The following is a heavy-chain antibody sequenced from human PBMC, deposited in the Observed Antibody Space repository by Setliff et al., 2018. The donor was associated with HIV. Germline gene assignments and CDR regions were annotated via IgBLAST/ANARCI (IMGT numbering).Heavy chain of an antibody. V-gene: IGHV4-39*01. D-gene: IGHD3-22*01. J-gene: IGHJ3*02. CDR1: GGSISSSSYY. CDR3: ARHVDYFDSSGNDAFDI. CDR2: IYYSGST. Sequence: PSETLSLTCTVSGGSISSSSYYWGWIRQPPGKGLEWIGSIYYSGSTYYNPSLKSPVTISVDTSKNQFSLKLSSVTAADTAVYYCARHVDYFDSSGNDAFDIWGQGTMVTVSS.